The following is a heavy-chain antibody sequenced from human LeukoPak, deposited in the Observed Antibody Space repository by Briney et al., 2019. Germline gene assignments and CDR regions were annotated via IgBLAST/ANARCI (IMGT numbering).Heavy chain of an antibody. Sequence: SETLSLTCAVYGGSFSGYYWSWIRQPPGKGLEWIGEINHSGSTNYNPSLKSRVTISVDTSKNQFSLKLSSVTAADTAVYYCARESSYHYGYWGQETLVTVSS. CDR2: INHSGST. CDR1: GGSFSGYY. V-gene: IGHV4-34*01. D-gene: IGHD4-17*01. CDR3: ARESSYHYGY. J-gene: IGHJ4*02.